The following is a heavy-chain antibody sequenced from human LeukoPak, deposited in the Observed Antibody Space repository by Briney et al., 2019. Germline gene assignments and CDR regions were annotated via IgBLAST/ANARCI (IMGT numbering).Heavy chain of an antibody. CDR3: ARGSGHIVVVTAICCAFDI. J-gene: IGHJ3*02. CDR1: GGSFSGYY. V-gene: IGHV4-34*01. CDR2: INHSGST. D-gene: IGHD2-21*02. Sequence: PSETLSLTCAVYGGSFSGYYWSWIRQPPGKGLEWIGGINHSGSTNYNPSLKSRVTISVDTSKNQFSLKLSSVTAADTAVYYCARGSGHIVVVTAICCAFDIWGQGTMVTASS.